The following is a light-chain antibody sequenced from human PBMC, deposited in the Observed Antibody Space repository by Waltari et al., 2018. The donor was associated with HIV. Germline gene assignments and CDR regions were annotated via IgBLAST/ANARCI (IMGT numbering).Light chain of an antibody. CDR1: QSVTSSF. J-gene: IGKJ4*01. V-gene: IGKV3-20*01. Sequence: EIVSTSSPGTLSLSPGERATLSCRASQSVTSSFVRWYQQKPGQAPRLLMYGASSRATGIPDRFSCGGSGTDFTLTISRLEPEDFAVYYCQQYGSSPLTFGGGTKVDIK. CDR3: QQYGSSPLT. CDR2: GAS.